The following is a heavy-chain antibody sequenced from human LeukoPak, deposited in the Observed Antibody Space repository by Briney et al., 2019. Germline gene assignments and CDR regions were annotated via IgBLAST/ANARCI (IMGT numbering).Heavy chain of an antibody. D-gene: IGHD2-2*01. CDR1: GGSISSSSYY. CDR3: ARQPPSIYCSSTSCDDYYYYYMDV. Sequence: PSETLSLTCTVSGGSISSSSYYWGWVRQPPGKGLEWIGSIYYSGSTYYNPSLKSRVTISVDTSKNQFSLKLSSVTAADTAVYYCARQPPSIYCSSTSCDDYYYYYMDVWGKGTTVTISS. J-gene: IGHJ6*03. CDR2: IYYSGST. V-gene: IGHV4-39*01.